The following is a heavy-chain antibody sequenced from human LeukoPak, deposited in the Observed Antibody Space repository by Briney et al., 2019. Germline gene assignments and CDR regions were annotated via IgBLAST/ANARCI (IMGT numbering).Heavy chain of an antibody. CDR1: GGSISSSNW. Sequence: PSETLSLTCAVSGGSISSSNWWSWVRQPPGKGLEWIGEIYHSGSTNYNPSLRSRVTIPVDKSKSQFSLKLSSVTAADTAVYYCAREAVVNNFREYYFDYWGQGTLVTVSS. CDR2: IYHSGST. D-gene: IGHD4-23*01. J-gene: IGHJ4*02. V-gene: IGHV4-4*02. CDR3: AREAVVNNFREYYFDY.